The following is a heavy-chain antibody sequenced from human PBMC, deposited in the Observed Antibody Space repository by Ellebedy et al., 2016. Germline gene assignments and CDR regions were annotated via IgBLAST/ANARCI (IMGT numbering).Heavy chain of an antibody. CDR1: GLTVNRKY. D-gene: IGHD4-17*01. V-gene: IGHV3-53*01. CDR2: IYSGGGT. J-gene: IGHJ4*02. CDR3: ASRDDYGDHPYFDY. Sequence: GESLKISXAASGLTVNRKYMTWVRQAPGKGLEWVSLIYSGGGTYYADSVKGRFTISRDNSKNTLCLQMNSLRAEDTAVYYCASRDDYGDHPYFDYWGQGAQVTVSS.